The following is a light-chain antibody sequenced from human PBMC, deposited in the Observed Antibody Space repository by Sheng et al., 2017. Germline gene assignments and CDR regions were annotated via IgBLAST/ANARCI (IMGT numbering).Light chain of an antibody. J-gene: IGKJ3*01. CDR3: QQYSSSPFT. CDR1: QSVSGSY. Sequence: EIVLTQSPGTLSLSPGERATLSCRTSQSVSGSYLAWYQQKRGQAPRLLIYGAFNRATGTPDRFSGSGSGTDFTLTISRLEPGDFAVYYCQQYSSSPFTFGPGTKVDFK. CDR2: GAF. V-gene: IGKV3-20*01.